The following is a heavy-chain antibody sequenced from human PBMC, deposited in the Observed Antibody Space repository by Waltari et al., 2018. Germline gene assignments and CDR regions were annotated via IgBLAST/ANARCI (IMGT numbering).Heavy chain of an antibody. CDR2: INAGNGNT. Sequence: QVQLVQSGAEVKKPGASVKVSCKASVYTFTSYAMHWVRQAPGQRLEWMGWINAGNGNTKYSQKFQGRVTITRDTSASTAYMELSSLRSEDTAGYYCARDPAGEYYFDYWGQGTLVTVSS. CDR3: ARDPAGEYYFDY. V-gene: IGHV1-3*01. CDR1: VYTFTSYA. J-gene: IGHJ4*02. D-gene: IGHD2-2*01.